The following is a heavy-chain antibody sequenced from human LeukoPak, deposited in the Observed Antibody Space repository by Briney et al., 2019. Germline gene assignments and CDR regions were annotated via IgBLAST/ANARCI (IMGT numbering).Heavy chain of an antibody. CDR1: GFTFSSYW. CDR2: INSDGSST. CDR3: ARGPNGPYYYGSGSYYIFYDY. V-gene: IGHV3-74*01. D-gene: IGHD3-10*01. Sequence: QPGGSLRLSCAASGFTFSSYWMHWVRQAPGKGLVWVSRINSDGSSTSYVDSVKGRFTISRDNAKNTLYLQMNGLRAEDTAVYYCARGPNGPYYYGSGSYYIFYDYWGQGTLVTVSS. J-gene: IGHJ4*02.